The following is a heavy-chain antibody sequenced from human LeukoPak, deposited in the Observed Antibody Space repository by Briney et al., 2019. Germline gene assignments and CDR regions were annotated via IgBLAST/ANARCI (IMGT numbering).Heavy chain of an antibody. D-gene: IGHD3-3*01. CDR3: ARGDFGVVISGY. CDR1: GYTFTSYA. J-gene: IGHJ4*02. V-gene: IGHV1-3*01. CDR2: INAGNGNT. Sequence: ASVKVSCKASGYTFTSYAMHWVRQAPGQRLEWMGWINAGNGNTKYSQKFQGRVTITRDTSASTAYMELSSLRSEDTAVYYCARGDFGVVISGYWGQGTLVTVSS.